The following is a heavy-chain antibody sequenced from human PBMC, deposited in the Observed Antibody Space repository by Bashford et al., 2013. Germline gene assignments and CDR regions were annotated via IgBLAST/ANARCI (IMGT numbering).Heavy chain of an antibody. CDR3: AKFRDYYDSSGYYFPLDY. CDR2: ISGSGGST. Sequence: VRQAPGKGLEWVSAISGSGGSTYYADSVKGRFTISRDNSKNTLYLQMNSLRAEDTAVYYCAKFRDYYDSSGYYFPLDYWGQGTLVTVSS. D-gene: IGHD3-22*01. V-gene: IGHV3-23*01. J-gene: IGHJ4*02.